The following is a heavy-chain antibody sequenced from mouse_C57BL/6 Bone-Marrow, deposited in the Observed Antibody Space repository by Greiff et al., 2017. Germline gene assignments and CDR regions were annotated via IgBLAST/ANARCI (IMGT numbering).Heavy chain of an antibody. CDR3: ARNYSKGYYFDV. CDR1: GYTFTSYW. V-gene: IGHV1-64*01. J-gene: IGHJ1*03. CDR2: IHPNSGST. Sequence: QVQLQQPGAELVKPGASVKLSCKASGYTFTSYWMHWVKQRPGQGLEWIGMIHPNSGSTNYNEKFKSKATLTVDKSSNTAYMRLSSLTSEDSAVYYCARNYSKGYYFDVWGTGTTVTVSS. D-gene: IGHD2-5*01.